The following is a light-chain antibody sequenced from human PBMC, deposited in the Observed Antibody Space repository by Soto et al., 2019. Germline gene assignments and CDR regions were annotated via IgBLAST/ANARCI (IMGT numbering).Light chain of an antibody. CDR2: KAS. V-gene: IGKV1-5*03. J-gene: IGKJ1*01. Sequence: DIKMNESPSTLSAPVGHRLTMPCRASQRIRSWLAWYQQKPGKAPKLLIYKASSLESGVPSRFSGSGSGTEFTLTISSLQPDDFATYYCQQYNSYWTFGQGTKVDIK. CDR3: QQYNSYWT. CDR1: QRIRSW.